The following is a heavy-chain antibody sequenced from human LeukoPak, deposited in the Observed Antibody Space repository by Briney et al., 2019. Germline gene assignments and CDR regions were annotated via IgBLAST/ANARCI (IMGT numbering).Heavy chain of an antibody. Sequence: TLSLTCTVSGGSISSGGHYWSWIRQPAGKGLEYLGRISSTGSTNYNPSLRSRVTISADTSKNHFSLKLTSVTAADTAVYYCARDQTYSGSGIYTYFDYWGQGILVTVSS. CDR2: ISSTGST. CDR1: GGSISSGGHY. D-gene: IGHD3-10*01. CDR3: ARDQTYSGSGIYTYFDY. J-gene: IGHJ4*02. V-gene: IGHV4-61*02.